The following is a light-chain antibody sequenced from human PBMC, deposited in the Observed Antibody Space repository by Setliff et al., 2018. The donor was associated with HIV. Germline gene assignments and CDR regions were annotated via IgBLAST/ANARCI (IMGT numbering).Light chain of an antibody. CDR1: SSDVGGYDY. CDR2: DVT. J-gene: IGLJ3*02. V-gene: IGLV2-11*01. Sequence: QSALAQPRSVSGSPGQSVTISCTGTSSDVGGYDYVSWYQQLPGKAPKLMIYDVTKRPSGVPDRFSGSKSGNTASLTISGLQAEDEADYYCCSYAGSYTLGGFGGGTKVTV. CDR3: CSYAGSYTLGG.